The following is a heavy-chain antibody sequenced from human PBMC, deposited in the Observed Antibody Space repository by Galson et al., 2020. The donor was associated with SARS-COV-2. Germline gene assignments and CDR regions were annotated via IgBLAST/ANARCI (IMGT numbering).Heavy chain of an antibody. Sequence: GGSLRLSCAASGFTFSSSSMNWVRQAPGKGLEWVSSISSSSTYIYYADSMKGRFTISRDNAKNSLYLQMNSLRAEDTAVYYCARVPYNNQYFYYYYMDVWGTGTTVTVSS. V-gene: IGHV3-21*01. CDR1: GFTFSSSS. CDR2: ISSSSTYI. CDR3: ARVPYNNQYFYYYYMDV. D-gene: IGHD4-4*01. J-gene: IGHJ6*03.